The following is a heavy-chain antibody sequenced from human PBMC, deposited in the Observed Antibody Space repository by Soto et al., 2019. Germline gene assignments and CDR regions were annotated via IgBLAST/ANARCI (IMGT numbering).Heavy chain of an antibody. V-gene: IGHV1-8*01. CDR1: GYDFTTYH. Sequence: QVQLVQSGTEVKKPGASVKVSCKVSGYDFTTYHIHWVRQGAGQGLEWMGWMNPNSGDTGYAQKFQGRVSMIRDTSINTAYMELNNLGSEDTAVYYCARGLEWLRTYCGQGTLVTVSS. CDR2: MNPNSGDT. J-gene: IGHJ4*02. CDR3: ARGLEWLRTY. D-gene: IGHD5-12*01.